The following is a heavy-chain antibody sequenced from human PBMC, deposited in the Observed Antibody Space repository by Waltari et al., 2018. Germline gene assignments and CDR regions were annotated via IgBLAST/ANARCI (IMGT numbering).Heavy chain of an antibody. Sequence: QVQLQQWGAGLLKPSETLSLTCDVYGGSFSAYYWSWTRQPPGKWLEWIGEIHHSGNTNYNPSLKSRVIVSIDTSKDQFSLKLTSVTAADTAVYYCARLVVVRSAVGAYYFDYWGQGTLVTVSS. J-gene: IGHJ4*02. CDR3: ARLVVVRSAVGAYYFDY. CDR1: GGSFSAYY. V-gene: IGHV4-34*02. CDR2: IHHSGNT. D-gene: IGHD2-15*01.